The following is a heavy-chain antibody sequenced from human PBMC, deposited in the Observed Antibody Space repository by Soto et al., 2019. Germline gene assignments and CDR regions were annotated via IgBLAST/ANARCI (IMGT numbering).Heavy chain of an antibody. CDR2: ISAYNGNT. Sequence: QVQLVQSGAEVKKPGASVKVSCKASGYTFTSYGINWVRQAPGQGLEWMGWISAYNGNTNSAQNLQGRATMTTDTSTNTAYMELXXXXXXXXAXXXXXXXXXXXXXXXXXWGQGTLVTVSS. J-gene: IGHJ4*02. CDR1: GYTFTSYG. V-gene: IGHV1-18*01. CDR3: XXXXXXXXXXXXX.